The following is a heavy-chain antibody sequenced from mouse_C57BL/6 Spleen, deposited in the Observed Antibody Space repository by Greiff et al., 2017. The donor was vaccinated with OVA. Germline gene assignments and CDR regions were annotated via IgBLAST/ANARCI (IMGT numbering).Heavy chain of an antibody. CDR2: IYPGSGST. CDR3: ARSGYGNTWFAY. D-gene: IGHD2-10*02. J-gene: IGHJ3*01. CDR1: GYTFTSYW. Sequence: VQLQQPGAELVKPGASVKMSCKASGYTFTSYWITWVKQRPGQGLEWIGDIYPGSGSTNYNEKFKSKATLTVDTSSSTAYMQLSSLTSADSAVYYCARSGYGNTWFAYWGQGTLVTVSA. V-gene: IGHV1-55*01.